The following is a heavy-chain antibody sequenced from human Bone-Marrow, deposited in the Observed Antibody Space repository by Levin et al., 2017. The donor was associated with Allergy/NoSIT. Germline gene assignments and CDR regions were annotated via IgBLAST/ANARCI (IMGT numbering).Heavy chain of an antibody. CDR1: GGSISSSSYY. D-gene: IGHD4-17*01. J-gene: IGHJ4*02. CDR3: AVRRSNYGDNYFDY. Sequence: PGGSLRLSCTVSGGSISSSSYYWGWIRQPPGKGLEWIGSIYYSGSTYYNPSLKSRVTISVDTSKNQFSLKLSSVTAADTAVYYCAVRRSNYGDNYFDYWGQGTLVTVSS. CDR2: IYYSGST. V-gene: IGHV4-39*01.